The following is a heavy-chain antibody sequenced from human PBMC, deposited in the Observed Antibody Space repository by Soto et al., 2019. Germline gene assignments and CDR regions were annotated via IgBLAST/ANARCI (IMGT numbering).Heavy chain of an antibody. CDR3: AHRPGIAVAGHENWFDP. J-gene: IGHJ5*02. Sequence: QITLKESGPTLVKPTQPLTLTCTFSGFSLSTSGVGVGWIRQPPGKALEWLALIYWNDDKRYSQSLKSRLTITQDTSKNQVVRTMNTMDPVDTATDYCAHRPGIAVAGHENWFDPWGQGTLVTVSS. V-gene: IGHV2-5*01. CDR2: IYWNDDK. CDR1: GFSLSTSGVG. D-gene: IGHD6-19*01.